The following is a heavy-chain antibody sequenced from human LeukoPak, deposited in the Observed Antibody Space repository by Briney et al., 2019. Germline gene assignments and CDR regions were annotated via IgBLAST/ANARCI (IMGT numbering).Heavy chain of an antibody. J-gene: IGHJ4*02. CDR3: ARGNYYDSSGYPYYFDY. V-gene: IGHV1-69*04. D-gene: IGHD3-22*01. CDR1: GGTFSSYA. CDR2: IIPILGIA. Sequence: VASVKVSCKASGGTFSSYAISWVRQAPGQGLEWMGRIIPILGIANYAQKFQGRVTITADKSTSTAYMELSSLRSEDTAVYYCARGNYYDSSGYPYYFDYWGQGTLVTVSS.